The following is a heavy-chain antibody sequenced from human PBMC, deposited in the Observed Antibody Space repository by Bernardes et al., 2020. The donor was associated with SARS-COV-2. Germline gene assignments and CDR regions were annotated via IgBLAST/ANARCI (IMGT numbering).Heavy chain of an antibody. D-gene: IGHD5-12*01. CDR2: ISGSGFTI. Sequence: GGSLRLSCAASGFTFSDYAMSWVRQAPGKGLEWVSTISGSGFTIHDADSVKGRFTISRDNSKNTLYLQLNSLRVEDTAVYYCGNRVVDIGYDSAEGAIFFQHWGQGTLVTVSA. V-gene: IGHV3-23*01. CDR3: GNRVVDIGYDSAEGAIFFQH. J-gene: IGHJ1*01. CDR1: GFTFSDYA.